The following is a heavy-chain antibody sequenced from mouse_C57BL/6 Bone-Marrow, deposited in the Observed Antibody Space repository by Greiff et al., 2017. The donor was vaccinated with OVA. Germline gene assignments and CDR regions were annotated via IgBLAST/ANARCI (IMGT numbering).Heavy chain of an antibody. J-gene: IGHJ3*01. CDR2: IDPSDSYT. D-gene: IGHD4-1*01. V-gene: IGHV1-69*01. Sequence: QVHVKQPGAELVMPGASVKLSCKASGYTFTSYWMHWVKQRPGQGLEWIGEIDPSDSYTNYNQKFKGKSTWTVDKSSSTAYMQLSSLTSEDSAVYYCARSGTGPFAYWGQGTLVTVSA. CDR1: GYTFTSYW. CDR3: ARSGTGPFAY.